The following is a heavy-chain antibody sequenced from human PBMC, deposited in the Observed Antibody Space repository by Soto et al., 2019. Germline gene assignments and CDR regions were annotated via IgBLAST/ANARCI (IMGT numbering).Heavy chain of an antibody. J-gene: IGHJ6*02. V-gene: IGHV4-59*01. CDR3: ARYKSNYYYGMAV. CDR2: IYYSGIT. CDR1: GGSISSYY. D-gene: IGHD1-20*01. Sequence: QVQLQESGPGLVKPSETLSLTCTVSGGSISSYYWSWIRQPPGKGLEWIGYIYYSGITNYNPSLNSRVTISVDTSKNQFSLKLSSVTAADTAVYYCARYKSNYYYGMAVWGQGTTVTVSS.